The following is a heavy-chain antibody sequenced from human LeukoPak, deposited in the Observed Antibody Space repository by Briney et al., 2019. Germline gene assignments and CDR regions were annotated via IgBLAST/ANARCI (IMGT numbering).Heavy chain of an antibody. CDR3: AKDLNFWSGYLVGH. Sequence: SGRSLRLSCAASGFTFSSYAMSWVRQAPGKGLEWVSAISGSGGSTYYADSVKGRFTISRDNSKNTLYLQMNSLRAEDTAVYYCAKDLNFWSGYLVGHWGQGTLVTVSS. CDR2: ISGSGGST. CDR1: GFTFSSYA. D-gene: IGHD3-3*01. J-gene: IGHJ4*02. V-gene: IGHV3-23*01.